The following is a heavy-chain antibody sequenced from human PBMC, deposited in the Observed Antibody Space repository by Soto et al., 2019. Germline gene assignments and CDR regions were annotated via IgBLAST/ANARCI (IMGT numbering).Heavy chain of an antibody. CDR3: ARDFGSVLTNWFDP. D-gene: IGHD2-8*01. CDR1: GYTFTDYY. CDR2: INPNSGGT. J-gene: IGHJ5*02. Sequence: ASVKVSCKASGYTFTDYYINWVRQAPGQGFEWMGWINPNSGGTYYAQKFQGRVTMTRGTSISTAYMELSRLRSDDTAVYYCARDFGSVLTNWFDPWGQGTLVTVSS. V-gene: IGHV1-2*02.